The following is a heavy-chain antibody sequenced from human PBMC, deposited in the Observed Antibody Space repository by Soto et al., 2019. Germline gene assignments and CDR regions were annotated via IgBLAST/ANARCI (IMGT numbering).Heavy chain of an antibody. D-gene: IGHD5-12*01. J-gene: IGHJ4*02. CDR2: ISSSSSYT. CDR1: GFTFSDYY. Sequence: QVQLVESGGGLVKPGGSLRLSCAASGFTFSDYYMSWIRQAPGKGLEWVSYISSSSSYTNYADSVKGRFTISRDNAKNSLYLQMNSLRAEDKDVYYCARDHHRYSAYDYVDYWGQGTLVTVSS. CDR3: ARDHHRYSAYDYVDY. V-gene: IGHV3-11*05.